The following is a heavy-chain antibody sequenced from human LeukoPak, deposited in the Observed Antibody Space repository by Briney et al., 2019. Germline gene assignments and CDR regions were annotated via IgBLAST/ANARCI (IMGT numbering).Heavy chain of an antibody. CDR1: GFTFSIYG. CDR3: AKDLGESSDY. J-gene: IGHJ4*02. V-gene: IGHV3-23*01. D-gene: IGHD7-27*01. CDR2: ISGSGGST. Sequence: GGSLRLSCAASGFTFSIYGMSWVRQAPRKGLEWVSAISGSGGSTYYADSVKGRFTISRDNSKNTLCLQMNSLRAEDTAVYYCAKDLGESSDYWGQGTLVTVSS.